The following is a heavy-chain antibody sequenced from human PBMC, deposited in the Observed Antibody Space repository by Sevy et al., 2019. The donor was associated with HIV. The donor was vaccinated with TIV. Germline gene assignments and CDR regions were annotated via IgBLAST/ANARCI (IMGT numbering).Heavy chain of an antibody. Sequence: GGSLRLSCAASGFTFSSYSMNWVRQAPGKGLEWVSYISSRSSTASYADSVKGRFAISRDNAKKTLYLQMNTLRDEDTAVYYCVRDPDSSGWYDGAYFDSWGQGTLVTVS. CDR3: VRDPDSSGWYDGAYFDS. D-gene: IGHD6-19*01. CDR2: ISSRSSTA. J-gene: IGHJ4*02. V-gene: IGHV3-48*02. CDR1: GFTFSSYS.